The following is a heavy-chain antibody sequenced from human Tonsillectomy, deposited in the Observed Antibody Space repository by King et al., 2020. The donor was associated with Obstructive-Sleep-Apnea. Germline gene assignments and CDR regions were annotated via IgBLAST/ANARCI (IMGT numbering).Heavy chain of an antibody. CDR2: INTNTGNP. CDR1: GYTFTSYA. J-gene: IGHJ4*02. D-gene: IGHD3-22*01. CDR3: ARDRVADYYDSSGYLFPLIDY. V-gene: IGHV7-4-1*02. Sequence: VQLVESGSELKKPGASVNVSCTASGYTFTSYAMNWVRQAPGQGLEWMGWINTNTGNPTYAQGFTGRFVFSLDTSVSTAYLQISSLKAEDTAVYYCARDRVADYYDSSGYLFPLIDYWGQGTLVTVSS.